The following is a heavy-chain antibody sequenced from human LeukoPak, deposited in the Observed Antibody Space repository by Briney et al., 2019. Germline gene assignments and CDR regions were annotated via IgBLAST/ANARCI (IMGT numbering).Heavy chain of an antibody. CDR3: ARDGPPYYYDSSGYLY. J-gene: IGHJ4*02. Sequence: PGGSLRLSCTASGFTFSNFWMGWVRQAPGKGLEWVSSISSSSSYVYYADSVKGRFTISRDNAKNSLYLQMNSLRAEDTAVYYCARDGPPYYYDSSGYLYWGQGTLVTVSS. D-gene: IGHD3-22*01. V-gene: IGHV3-21*01. CDR2: ISSSSSYV. CDR1: GFTFSNFW.